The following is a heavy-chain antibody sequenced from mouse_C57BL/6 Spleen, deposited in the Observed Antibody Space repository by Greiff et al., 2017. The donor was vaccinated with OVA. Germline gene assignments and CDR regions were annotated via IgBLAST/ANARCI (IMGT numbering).Heavy chain of an antibody. CDR2: IYPGDGDT. CDR3: ARGGNYGGFAY. D-gene: IGHD2-1*01. Sequence: LVEPGASVKISCKASGYAFSSSWMNWVKQRPGKGLEWIGRIYPGDGDTNYNGKFKGKATLTADKSSSTAYMQLSSLTSEDSAVYFCARGGNYGGFAYWGQGTLVTVSA. J-gene: IGHJ3*01. CDR1: GYAFSSSW. V-gene: IGHV1-82*01.